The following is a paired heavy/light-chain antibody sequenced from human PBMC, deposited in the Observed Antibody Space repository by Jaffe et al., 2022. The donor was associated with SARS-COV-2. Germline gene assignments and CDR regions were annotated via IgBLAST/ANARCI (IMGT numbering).Heavy chain of an antibody. CDR1: GDDVSSNTAA. CDR3: ARWAHQERYFDL. J-gene: IGHJ2*01. D-gene: IGHD1-26*01. V-gene: IGHV6-1*01. Sequence: QVQLQQSGPGLVKPSQTLSLTCAISGDDVSSNTAAWNWIRQSPSRGLEWLGRIYYWSKWYYDYAESVKSRVTINPDTSKNQFSLHLNSVTPEDTAVYYCARWAHQERYFDLWGRGTLVTVSS. CDR2: IYYWSKWYY.
Light chain of an antibody. CDR2: LGS. CDR1: QSLLYSNEYNC. Sequence: DIVMTQSPLSLPVTPGEPASISCRSSQSLLYSNEYNCLDWYLQKPGQSPQLLIYLGSNRASGVPDRFSGSGSGTDFTLTISRVEAEDVGVYYCVQALQTPITFGQGTRLEIK. V-gene: IGKV2-28*01. J-gene: IGKJ5*01. CDR3: VQALQTPIT.